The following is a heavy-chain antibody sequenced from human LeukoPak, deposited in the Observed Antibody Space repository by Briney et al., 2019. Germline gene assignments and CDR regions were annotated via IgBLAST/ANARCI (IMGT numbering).Heavy chain of an antibody. J-gene: IGHJ4*02. CDR3: ARLHDSSGYYLSPFDY. D-gene: IGHD3-22*01. CDR1: GYSFTSYW. V-gene: IGHV5-51*01. CDR2: IYPGDSDT. Sequence: GESLKISCKGSGYSFTSYWIGWVRQMPGKGLEWMGIIYPGDSDTRYSPSFQGQVTISADKSISTAYQQWSSLKASDTAMYYCARLHDSSGYYLSPFDYWGQGTLVTVSS.